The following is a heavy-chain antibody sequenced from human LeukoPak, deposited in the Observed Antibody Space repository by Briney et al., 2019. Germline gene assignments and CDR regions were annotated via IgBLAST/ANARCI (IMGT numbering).Heavy chain of an antibody. CDR2: IIPIFGIA. CDR3: ARDASAGTPEYFQH. CDR1: GGTFSSYA. V-gene: IGHV1-69*04. J-gene: IGHJ1*01. D-gene: IGHD6-19*01. Sequence: SVKVSCKASGGTFSSYAISWVRHAPGQGLEWMGRIIPIFGIANYAQKFQGRVTITADKSTSTAYMELSSLRSEDTAVYYCARDASAGTPEYFQHWGQGTLVTVSS.